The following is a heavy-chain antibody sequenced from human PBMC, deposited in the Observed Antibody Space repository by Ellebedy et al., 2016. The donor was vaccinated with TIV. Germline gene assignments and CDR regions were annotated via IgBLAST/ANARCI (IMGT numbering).Heavy chain of an antibody. V-gene: IGHV4-59*01. CDR3: AKPSYNSGWYFEY. CDR2: ILYTGRT. J-gene: IGHJ4*02. Sequence: MPSETLSLTCTVSGGSISSYYWTWIRQPPGKGLEWIGYILYTGRTDYNPSLKSRVTISVDTSKNQFSLKVSSVTAADTAVYYCAKPSYNSGWYFEYWGQGTLVTVSS. CDR1: GGSISSYY. D-gene: IGHD6-19*01.